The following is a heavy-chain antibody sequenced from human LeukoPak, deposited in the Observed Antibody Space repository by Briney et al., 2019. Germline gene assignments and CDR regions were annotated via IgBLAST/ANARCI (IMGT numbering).Heavy chain of an antibody. CDR3: ANVGVVVTAPYFDY. CDR1: GFTFSSYA. J-gene: IGHJ4*02. V-gene: IGHV3-23*01. Sequence: GGSLRLSCAASGFTFSSYAMSWVRQAPGKGLEWVSAISGSGGSTYYADSVKGRFAISRDNSKNTLYLQMNSLRAEDTAVYYCANVGVVVTAPYFDYWGQGTLVTVSS. CDR2: ISGSGGST. D-gene: IGHD2-21*02.